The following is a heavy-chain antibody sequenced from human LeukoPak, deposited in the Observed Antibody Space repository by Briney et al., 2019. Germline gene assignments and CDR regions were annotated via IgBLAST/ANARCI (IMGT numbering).Heavy chain of an antibody. D-gene: IGHD4-17*01. J-gene: IGHJ4*02. Sequence: GGSLRLSCAASGFTFLRHGMTWFRQAPGKGLEWVSGISASGGATYYADSVKGRFTISRDNSKNTLYLQMNSLKAEDAALYYCAKGNYGEKIDYWGPGTLVTVSS. CDR3: AKGNYGEKIDY. CDR1: GFTFLRHG. CDR2: ISASGGAT. V-gene: IGHV3-23*01.